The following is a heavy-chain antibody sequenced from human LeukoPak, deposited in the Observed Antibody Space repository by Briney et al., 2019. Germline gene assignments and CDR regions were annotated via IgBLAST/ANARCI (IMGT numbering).Heavy chain of an antibody. Sequence: KTSETLSLTCAVYGGSFSGYYWSWIRHPPGKGLEWIGEINHSGSTNYNPSLKSRLTISVDTSKNQFSLKLSSVTAADTAVYYCARGVGATFGNWGQGTLVTVSS. CDR3: ARGVGATFGN. J-gene: IGHJ4*02. CDR1: GGSFSGYY. CDR2: INHSGST. D-gene: IGHD1-26*01. V-gene: IGHV4-34*01.